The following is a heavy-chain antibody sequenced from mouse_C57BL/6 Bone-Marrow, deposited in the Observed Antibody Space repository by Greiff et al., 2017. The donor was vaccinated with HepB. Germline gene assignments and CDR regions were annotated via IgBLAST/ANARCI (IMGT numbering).Heavy chain of an antibody. V-gene: IGHV2-9*01. CDR1: GFSLTSYG. CDR2: IWGGGST. CDR3: SKHGGRGSIYYGNYGWYFDV. J-gene: IGHJ1*03. D-gene: IGHD2-1*01. Sequence: QVQLQESGPGLVAPSQSLSITCTVSGFSLTSYGVDWVRQPPGKGLEWLGVIWGGGSTNYNSALMSRLSISKDNSKSQVFLKMNSLQTDDTAMYYCSKHGGRGSIYYGNYGWYFDVWGTGTTVTVSS.